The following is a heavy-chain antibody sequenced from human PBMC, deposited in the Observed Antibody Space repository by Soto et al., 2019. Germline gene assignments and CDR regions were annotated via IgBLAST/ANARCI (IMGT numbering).Heavy chain of an antibody. CDR3: ARGRRWLQLGYFDY. D-gene: IGHD5-12*01. CDR2: INHSGST. J-gene: IGHJ4*02. V-gene: IGHV4-34*01. CDR1: GGSFSGYY. Sequence: SETLSLTCAVYGGSFSGYYWSWIRQPPGKGLEWIGEINHSGSTNYNPSLKSRVTISVDTSKNQFSLKLSSVTAADTAVYYCARGRRWLQLGYFDYWGQGTLVTVSS.